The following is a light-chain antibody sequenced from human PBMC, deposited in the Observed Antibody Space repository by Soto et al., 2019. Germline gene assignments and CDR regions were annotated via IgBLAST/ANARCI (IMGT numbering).Light chain of an antibody. CDR1: SSDVAGYNF. CDR3: SSYTGSNNLGV. Sequence: QSALTQPPSASGSPGQSVTISCTGTSSDVAGYNFVSWYQQHPGKAPKLMIYEVSKRPSGVPDRFSGSKSGNTASLTVSGLQAEDEADYYCSSYTGSNNLGVFGTGTQLTVL. CDR2: EVS. V-gene: IGLV2-8*01. J-gene: IGLJ1*01.